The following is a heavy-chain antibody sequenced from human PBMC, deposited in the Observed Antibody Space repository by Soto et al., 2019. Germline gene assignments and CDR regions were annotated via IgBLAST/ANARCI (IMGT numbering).Heavy chain of an antibody. J-gene: IGHJ3*02. CDR1: GFTFSNYW. V-gene: IGHV3-74*03. CDR2: INGDGSNT. CDR3: VRLRATPLGGGDAFAI. D-gene: IGHD4-17*01. Sequence: EEQLVESGGGLVQPGGSLRLSCAASGFTFSNYWMHWVRQVPGKGLLWVSRINGDGSNTKYADSVRGRFTISRDNAKNTMYLQMHSLRAEDTAVYYCVRLRATPLGGGDAFAIWGQGTVVTVSS.